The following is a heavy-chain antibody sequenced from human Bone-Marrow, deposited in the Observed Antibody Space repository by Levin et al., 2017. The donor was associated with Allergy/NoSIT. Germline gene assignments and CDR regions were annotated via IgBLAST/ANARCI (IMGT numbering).Heavy chain of an antibody. CDR1: GASISSSNYY. Sequence: SETLSLTCTVSGASISSSNYYWGWFRQPPGKGLEWIGSVYYVGSTYYNPSLKSRLTISLDTSNNQFSLMLRSVTAAATAVYFSAREGDDAYEYRRWGENYYCDYWGQGTLVTVSS. CDR2: VYYVGST. CDR3: AREGDDAYEYRRWGENYYCDY. D-gene: IGHD5-12*01. V-gene: IGHV4-39*02. J-gene: IGHJ4*02.